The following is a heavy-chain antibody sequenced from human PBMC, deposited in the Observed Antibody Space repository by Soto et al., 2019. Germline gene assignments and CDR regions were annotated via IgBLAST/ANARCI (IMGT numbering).Heavy chain of an antibody. J-gene: IGHJ4*02. Sequence: QLQLQESGPGLVKPSETLSLTCTVSGGSISSSSYYWGWIRQPPGKGLEWIGSIYYSGSTYYNPSLKSRVTISVDTSKNQFSLKLSSVAAADTAVYYCARLNSGYDWPPSGYWGQGTLVTVSS. D-gene: IGHD5-12*01. CDR2: IYYSGST. CDR1: GGSISSSSYY. CDR3: ARLNSGYDWPPSGY. V-gene: IGHV4-39*01.